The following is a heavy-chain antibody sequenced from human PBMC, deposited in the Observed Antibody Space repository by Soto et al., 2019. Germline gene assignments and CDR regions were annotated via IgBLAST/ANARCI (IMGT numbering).Heavy chain of an antibody. V-gene: IGHV4-34*01. CDR2: INHSGST. J-gene: IGHJ6*02. CDR1: GGSFSGYY. Sequence: SETLSLTCAVYGGSFSGYYWSWIRQPPGKGLEWIGEINHSGSTNYNPSLKSRVTISVDTSKNQFSLKLSSVTAADTAVYYCARLGRMGLGPKYYYYGMDVWGQGTTVTVPS. D-gene: IGHD6-19*01. CDR3: ARLGRMGLGPKYYYYGMDV.